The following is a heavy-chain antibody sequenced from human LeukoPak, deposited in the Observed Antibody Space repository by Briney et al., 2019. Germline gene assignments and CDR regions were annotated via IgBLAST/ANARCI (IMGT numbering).Heavy chain of an antibody. CDR1: GYSFTSNG. D-gene: IGHD3-22*01. Sequence: GESLKISCKGSGYSFTSNGISWVRQAPGQGREWMGWISAYNGNTNYEQKLQGRVTMTTDTSTSTAYMELRSLRSDDTAVYHCASLKNSYDSSGYLVTDAFDIWGQGTMVTVSS. V-gene: IGHV1-18*01. J-gene: IGHJ3*02. CDR3: ASLKNSYDSSGYLVTDAFDI. CDR2: ISAYNGNT.